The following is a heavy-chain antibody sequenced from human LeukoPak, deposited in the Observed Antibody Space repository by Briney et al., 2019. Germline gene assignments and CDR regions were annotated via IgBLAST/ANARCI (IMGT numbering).Heavy chain of an antibody. CDR2: IYTSGST. D-gene: IGHD3-22*01. V-gene: IGHV4-61*02. Sequence: SETLSLTCTVSGGSISSGSYYWSWIRQPAGKGLEWIGRIYTSGSTNYNPSLKSRVTISVDTSKNQFSLKLSSVTAADTAVYYCARGGTMIVYWGRGTLVTVSS. CDR3: ARGGTMIVY. J-gene: IGHJ4*02. CDR1: GGSISSGSYY.